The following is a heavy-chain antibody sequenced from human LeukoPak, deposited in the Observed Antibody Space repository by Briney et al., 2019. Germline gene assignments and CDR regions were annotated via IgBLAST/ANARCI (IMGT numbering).Heavy chain of an antibody. CDR3: ARDLWGTTVTTDYFDS. J-gene: IGHJ4*02. Sequence: GGSLRLSCAASGFTLSSYRMNWVRQVPGKGLEWVSSISSSSSYIYYADSVKGRFTISRDNAKNSLYLQMISLRAEDMAVYYCARDLWGTTVTTDYFDSWGRGTLVTVSS. D-gene: IGHD4-17*01. V-gene: IGHV3-21*01. CDR2: ISSSSSYI. CDR1: GFTLSSYR.